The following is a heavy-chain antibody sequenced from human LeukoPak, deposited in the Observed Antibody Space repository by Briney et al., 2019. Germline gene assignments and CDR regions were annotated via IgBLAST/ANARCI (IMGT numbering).Heavy chain of an antibody. CDR3: GTRRYSPLS. J-gene: IGHJ4*02. CDR2: ISNSGDFT. V-gene: IGHV3-23*01. CDR1: GFTFSNYA. D-gene: IGHD2-15*01. Sequence: GGSLRLSCAASGFTFSNYAMNWVRQAPGKGLEWVSTISNSGDFTYYADSVKGRFTISRDNSKNTLYLQMNSLRAEDTAVYYCGTRRYSPLSWGQGTLVTVSS.